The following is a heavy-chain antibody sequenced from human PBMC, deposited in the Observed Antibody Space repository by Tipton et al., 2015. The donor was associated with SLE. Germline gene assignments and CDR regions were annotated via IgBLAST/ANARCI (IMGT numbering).Heavy chain of an antibody. CDR2: IWYDGSDK. D-gene: IGHD3-22*01. CDR1: GFTFSTYG. V-gene: IGHV3-33*01. J-gene: IGHJ4*02. Sequence: SLRLSCAASGFTFSTYGMHWVRQAPGKGLEWVAVIWYDGSDKYYADSVKGRFTISRDNSNNTLYLQMNSLRAEDTAVYYCARGATMIYDYWGQGTLVTVSS. CDR3: ARGATMIYDY.